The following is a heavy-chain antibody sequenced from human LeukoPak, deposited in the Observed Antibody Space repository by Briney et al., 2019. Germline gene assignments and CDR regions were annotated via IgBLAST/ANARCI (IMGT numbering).Heavy chain of an antibody. D-gene: IGHD3-22*01. J-gene: IGHJ4*02. V-gene: IGHV3-15*01. CDR3: TTGYYYDSSGYYSDY. CDR1: GFTFGNAW. Sequence: GGSLRLSCAGSGFTFGNAWMSWVRQAPGKGLEWVGRIKSKTDGGTTDYAAPVKGRFTISRDDSKNTLYLQMNSLKTEDTAVYYCTTGYYYDSSGYYSDYWGQGTLVTVSP. CDR2: IKSKTDGGTT.